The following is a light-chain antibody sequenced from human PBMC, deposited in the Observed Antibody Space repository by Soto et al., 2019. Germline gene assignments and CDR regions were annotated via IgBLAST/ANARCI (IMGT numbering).Light chain of an antibody. CDR3: LQHYNTPPYS. Sequence: DTVMTQSPDSLAVSLGERDTINCKSSQSVLYSSNNMNYLSWYQQKPGQPPKLLIYWASTRESGVPDRFSGSGSGTDFTLTISSVQAEDVAVYYCLQHYNTPPYSFGQGTKVDIK. CDR2: WAS. J-gene: IGKJ2*03. V-gene: IGKV4-1*01. CDR1: QSVLYSSNNMNY.